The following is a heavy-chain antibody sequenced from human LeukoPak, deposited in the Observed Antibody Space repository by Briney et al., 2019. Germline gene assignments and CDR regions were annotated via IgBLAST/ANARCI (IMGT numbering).Heavy chain of an antibody. Sequence: SETLSLTCTVSGGSISSSSYYWGWIRQPPGKGLEWIGRIYYSGSTYYNPSLKSRVTISVDTSKNQFSLKLSSVTAADTAVYYCARGYCSGGSCYSYYYYNYMDVWGKGTTVIVSS. V-gene: IGHV4-39*07. D-gene: IGHD2-15*01. CDR2: IYYSGST. J-gene: IGHJ6*03. CDR3: ARGYCSGGSCYSYYYYNYMDV. CDR1: GGSISSSSYY.